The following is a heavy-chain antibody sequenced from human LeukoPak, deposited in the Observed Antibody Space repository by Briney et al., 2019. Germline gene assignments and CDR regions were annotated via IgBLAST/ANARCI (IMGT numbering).Heavy chain of an antibody. CDR1: GFTFTRFW. CDR2: INVEGTTT. D-gene: IGHD3-10*01. V-gene: IGHV3-74*01. Sequence: GGSLRLSCADSGFTFTRFWMHWVRQVPGKGLVWVSRINVEGTTTTYADSVEGRFTISRDENALYLQMNHLRVDDTAVYYCTRGGEEPFDYWGQGTLVTVSP. CDR3: TRGGEEPFDY. J-gene: IGHJ4*02.